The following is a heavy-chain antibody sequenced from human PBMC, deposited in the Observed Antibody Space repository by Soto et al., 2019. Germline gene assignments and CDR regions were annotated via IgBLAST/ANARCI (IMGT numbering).Heavy chain of an antibody. V-gene: IGHV1-69*13. CDR1: GGTFSSYA. CDR2: IIPIFGTA. CDR3: ARVLRFLEWFHNPPSSPEYYYGMDV. D-gene: IGHD3-3*01. J-gene: IGHJ6*02. Sequence: ASVKVSCKASGGTFSSYAISWVRQAPGQGLEWMGGIIPIFGTANYAQKFQGRVTITADESTSTAYMELSSLRSEDTAVYYCARVLRFLEWFHNPPSSPEYYYGMDVWGQGTTVTVSS.